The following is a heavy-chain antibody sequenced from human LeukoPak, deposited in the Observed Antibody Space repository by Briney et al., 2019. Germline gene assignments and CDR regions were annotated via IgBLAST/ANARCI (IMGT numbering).Heavy chain of an antibody. J-gene: IGHJ3*02. Sequence: GASVKVSCKASGYTFTSYGISWVRQAPGQALDWMEWISAYNGNTNYAQKLQGRVTMTTDTSTSTAYMELRSLRSDDTAVYYCARDDTVVVVTAIGADAFDIWGQGTMVTVSS. CDR2: ISAYNGNT. V-gene: IGHV1-18*01. CDR3: ARDDTVVVVTAIGADAFDI. D-gene: IGHD2-21*02. CDR1: GYTFTSYG.